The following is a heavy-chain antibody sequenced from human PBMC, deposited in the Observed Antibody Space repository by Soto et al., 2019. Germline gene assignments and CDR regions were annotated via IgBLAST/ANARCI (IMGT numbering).Heavy chain of an antibody. Sequence: SETLSLTCTVSGGSISSYYWSWIRQPPGKGLEWIGYIYYSGSTNYNPSLKSRVTISVDTSKNQFSLKLSSVTAADTAVYYCAREDSQYDYFDYWGQGTLVTVSS. D-gene: IGHD2-15*01. CDR1: GGSISSYY. CDR2: IYYSGST. V-gene: IGHV4-59*01. J-gene: IGHJ4*02. CDR3: AREDSQYDYFDY.